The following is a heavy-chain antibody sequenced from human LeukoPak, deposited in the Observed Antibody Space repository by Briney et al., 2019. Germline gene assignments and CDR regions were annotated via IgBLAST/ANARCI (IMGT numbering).Heavy chain of an antibody. CDR1: VFTFNSYA. Sequence: GGSLRLSCAASVFTFNSYAMYWVRQAPGKGLEWVSGIFGSGGSAHYADSVKGRFTISRDNSKNTVYLQMDSLRVEDTAVYYCGKTTTGYSSGRYPGWPVDYWGQGTLVTVSS. J-gene: IGHJ4*02. CDR2: IFGSGGSA. D-gene: IGHD6-19*01. CDR3: GKTTTGYSSGRYPGWPVDY. V-gene: IGHV3-23*01.